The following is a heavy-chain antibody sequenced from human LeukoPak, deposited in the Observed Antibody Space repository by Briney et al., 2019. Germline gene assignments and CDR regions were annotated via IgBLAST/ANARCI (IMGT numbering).Heavy chain of an antibody. V-gene: IGHV3-74*01. CDR2: IDTDGSIT. CDR1: GFTPSSHW. Sequence: GGSLRLSCVASGFTPSSHWVHWVRQAPGKGLVWVSRIDTDGSITNYADSVEGRFTISRDNAKNTVYLQMNSLRVEDTAVYYCARSFSGYRDYWGQGTLVTVSS. CDR3: ARSFSGYRDY. D-gene: IGHD3-22*01. J-gene: IGHJ4*02.